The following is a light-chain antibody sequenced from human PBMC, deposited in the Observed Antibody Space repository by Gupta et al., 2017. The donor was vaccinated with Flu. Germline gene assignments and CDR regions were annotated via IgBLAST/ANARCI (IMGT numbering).Light chain of an antibody. CDR1: QIISNY. V-gene: IGKV1-39*01. CDR2: AAS. Sequence: DIQMTQSPSSLSASVGDRVTITCRASQIISNYLNWYQQKPGKAPKLLIYAASSLQSGVPSRFSGSGSGTDFTLTISSLLPEDFATYYCQQSYSTPGTFGQGTKVEIK. CDR3: QQSYSTPGT. J-gene: IGKJ1*01.